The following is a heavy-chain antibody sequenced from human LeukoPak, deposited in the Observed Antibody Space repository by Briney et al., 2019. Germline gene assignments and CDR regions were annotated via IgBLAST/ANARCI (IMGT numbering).Heavy chain of an antibody. Sequence: GASVKVSCKASGYTSTGYYMHWVRQAPGQGLEWMGWINPNSGGTNYAQKFQGRVTMTRDTSISTAYMELSRLRSDDTAVHYCARAGGFGESDAFDIWGQGTMVTVSS. CDR2: INPNSGGT. V-gene: IGHV1-2*02. D-gene: IGHD3-10*01. CDR1: GYTSTGYY. CDR3: ARAGGFGESDAFDI. J-gene: IGHJ3*02.